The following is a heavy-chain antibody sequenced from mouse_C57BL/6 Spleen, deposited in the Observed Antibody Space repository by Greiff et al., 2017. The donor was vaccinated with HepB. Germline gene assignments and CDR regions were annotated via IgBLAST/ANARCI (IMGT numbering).Heavy chain of an antibody. V-gene: IGHV5-17*01. D-gene: IGHD1-1*01. J-gene: IGHJ3*01. CDR2: ISSGSSTI. CDR1: GFTFSDYG. Sequence: EVQLVESGGGLVKPGGSLKLSCAASGFTFSDYGMHWVRQAPDKGLEWVAYISSGSSTIYYADTVKGRFTISRDNAKNTLFLQMTSLRSEDTAMYYCARNYGSSSAWFAYWGQGTLVTVSA. CDR3: ARNYGSSSAWFAY.